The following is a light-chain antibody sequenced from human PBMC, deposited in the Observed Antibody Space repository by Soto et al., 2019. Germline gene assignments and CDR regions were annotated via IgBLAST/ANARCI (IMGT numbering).Light chain of an antibody. CDR1: RSDVGGYDY. J-gene: IGLJ2*01. CDR2: DVI. Sequence: QSALTQPRSVYGSPEQSVTISCNGTRSDVGGYDYVSWYQQYPGKAPKLMIYDVINRPSGVPDRFSGSKSGNTASLTISGLQAEDEADYYCCSYAGSYNVVFGGGTKLTVL. V-gene: IGLV2-11*01. CDR3: CSYAGSYNVV.